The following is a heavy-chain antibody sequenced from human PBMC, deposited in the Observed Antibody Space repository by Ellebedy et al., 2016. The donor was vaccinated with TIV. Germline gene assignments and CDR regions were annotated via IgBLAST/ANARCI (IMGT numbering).Heavy chain of an antibody. CDR1: GFPFSDYA. Sequence: GESLKISCAASGFPFSDYAMHWVRQAPGKGLEWVALFSSDGRTTYYADSVKGRFTISSDNSMNTLSMQMNSLRSEDTAVYYCARAVATYFDSWGQGTQVTVSS. CDR3: ARAVATYFDS. CDR2: FSSDGRTT. D-gene: IGHD5-12*01. V-gene: IGHV3-30*04. J-gene: IGHJ4*02.